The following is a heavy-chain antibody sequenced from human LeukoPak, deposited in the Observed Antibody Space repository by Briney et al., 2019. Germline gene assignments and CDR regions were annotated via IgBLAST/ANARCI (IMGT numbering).Heavy chain of an antibody. Sequence: GGPLRLSCAASGFTFSSYWMSWVRQAPGKGLEWVANIKQDGSEKCYVDSVKGRFTISRDNAKNSLYLQMNSLRAEDTAVYYCASGGAIWSSSLFDYWGQGTLVTVSS. D-gene: IGHD6-6*01. CDR2: IKQDGSEK. J-gene: IGHJ4*02. CDR1: GFTFSSYW. V-gene: IGHV3-7*01. CDR3: ASGGAIWSSSLFDY.